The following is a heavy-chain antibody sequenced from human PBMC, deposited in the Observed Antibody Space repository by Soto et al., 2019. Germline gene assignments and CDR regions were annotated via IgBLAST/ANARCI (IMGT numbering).Heavy chain of an antibody. J-gene: IGHJ5*02. V-gene: IGHV3-23*01. D-gene: IGHD6-13*01. Sequence: PGGSLRLSCTASGFTFSNYAMSWVRQAPGKGLEWVSTFSSGGGGTYYADSVKGRFTISRDNSKNTLSLQMNSLRAEDTAVYYCARVLRAGSSSLTSSPNNWFDPWGQGTLVTVSS. CDR1: GFTFSNYA. CDR3: ARVLRAGSSSLTSSPNNWFDP. CDR2: FSSGGGGT.